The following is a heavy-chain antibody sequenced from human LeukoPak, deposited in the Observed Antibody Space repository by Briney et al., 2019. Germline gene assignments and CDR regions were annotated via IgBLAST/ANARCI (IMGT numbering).Heavy chain of an antibody. CDR1: GCSISGYY. V-gene: IGHV4-4*07. Sequence: SGTLCLTCTVSGCSISGYYWSWIRQAAGKGLEWIGRIYTSGSTIYNPSLKSRVTISIDKSKNQFSLKLSSLTAADTAVYYCARVTVTTMGYYFDYWGQGTLVTVSS. CDR2: IYTSGST. J-gene: IGHJ4*02. CDR3: ARVTVTTMGYYFDY. D-gene: IGHD4-17*01.